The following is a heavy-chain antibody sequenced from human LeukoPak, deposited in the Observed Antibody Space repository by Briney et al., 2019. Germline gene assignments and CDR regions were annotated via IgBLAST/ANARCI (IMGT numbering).Heavy chain of an antibody. CDR2: IHTSGGN. J-gene: IGHJ3*02. V-gene: IGHV4-4*07. CDR1: ADSISNFW. D-gene: IGHD2-15*01. CDR3: ARFPSFYDLSGAANAFDI. Sequence: SETLSLTCTVSADSISNFWWNWTRLPAGKGLEWTGRIHTSGGNNYNPSLRSRVTMSLDTSKNQFSLQLTSVTAADTAVYYCARFPSFYDLSGAANAFDIWGQGTMVIVSS.